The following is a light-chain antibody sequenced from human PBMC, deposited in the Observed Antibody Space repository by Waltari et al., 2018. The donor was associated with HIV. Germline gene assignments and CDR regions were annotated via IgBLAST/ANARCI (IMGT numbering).Light chain of an antibody. CDR2: ATS. Sequence: DIQMTQFPSFVSASVGDRVTITCRASRPINSWLTWYQQKPGKAPELLIYATSSLQSGVPSRFSGSGSGTNFTLTINSLQTEDFATYFCQQANSFPWTFGRGTKVELK. CDR3: QQANSFPWT. V-gene: IGKV1-12*01. CDR1: RPINSW. J-gene: IGKJ1*01.